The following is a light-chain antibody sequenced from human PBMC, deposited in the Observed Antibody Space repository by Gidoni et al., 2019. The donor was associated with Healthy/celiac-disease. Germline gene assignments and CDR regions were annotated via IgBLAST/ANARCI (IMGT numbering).Light chain of an antibody. CDR2: AAS. Sequence: DIQMTQYPSSLSAYVGDRVTITCRASQSISSYLNWYQQRPGKAPKLLIYAASSLQSGVPSRFSGSGSGTDFTLTISSLQPEDFATYYCQQGYSTPPYTFGQXTKLEIK. CDR1: QSISSY. J-gene: IGKJ2*01. CDR3: QQGYSTPPYT. V-gene: IGKV1-39*01.